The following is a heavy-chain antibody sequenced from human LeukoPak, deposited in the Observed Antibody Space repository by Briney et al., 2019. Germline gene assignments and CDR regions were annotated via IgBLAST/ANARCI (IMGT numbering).Heavy chain of an antibody. CDR3: ARDPPVQSAV. J-gene: IGHJ3*01. CDR1: GGSISSGGYY. Sequence: TSQTLSLTCTVSGGSISSGGYYWSWIRQPPGKGLEWIGYIYHSGSTYYNPSLKSRVTISVDRSKNQFSLKLSSVTAADTAVYYCARDPPVQSAVWGQGTMVTVSS. D-gene: IGHD4-11*01. CDR2: IYHSGST. V-gene: IGHV4-30-2*01.